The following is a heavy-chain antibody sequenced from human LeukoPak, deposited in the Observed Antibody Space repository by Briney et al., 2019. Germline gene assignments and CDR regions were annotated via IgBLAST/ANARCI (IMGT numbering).Heavy chain of an antibody. D-gene: IGHD1-1*01. Sequence: PSETLSLTCTVSGGSISSSSYYWSWIRQPPGKGLEWIGYIYYSGSTNYNPSLKSRVTISVDTSKNQFSLKLSSVTAADTAVYYCARGKTGTTFGYWGQGTLVTVSS. J-gene: IGHJ4*02. CDR1: GGSISSSSYY. CDR3: ARGKTGTTFGY. V-gene: IGHV4-61*01. CDR2: IYYSGST.